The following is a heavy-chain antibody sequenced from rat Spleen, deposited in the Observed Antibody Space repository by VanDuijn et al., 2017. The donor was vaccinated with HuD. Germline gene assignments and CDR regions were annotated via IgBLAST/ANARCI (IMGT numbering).Heavy chain of an antibody. V-gene: IGHV2-63*01. CDR1: GLSLTSNS. J-gene: IGHJ3*01. CDR3: TRDGDNSGYDWFAY. D-gene: IGHD4-3*01. Sequence: QVQLKESGPGLVQPSQTLSLTCTVSGLSLTSNSVSWVRQPPGKGLEWMGRMRYDGDTYYNSALKSRLSISRDTSKNQVFLKMNSRQTDNTAIYYCTRDGDNSGYDWFAYWGQGTLVTVSS. CDR2: MRYDGDT.